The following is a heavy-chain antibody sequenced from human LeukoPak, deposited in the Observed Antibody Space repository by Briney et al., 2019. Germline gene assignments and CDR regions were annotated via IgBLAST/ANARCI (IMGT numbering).Heavy chain of an antibody. Sequence: SGTLSLTCTVSGGSISSGGYYWSWIRQPPGKGLEWIGEINHSGSTNYNPSLKSRVTISVDTSKNQFSLKLSSVTAADTAVYYCARLFYDYVWGSYRYKYNWFDPWGQGTLVTVSS. V-gene: IGHV4-39*07. CDR3: ARLFYDYVWGSYRYKYNWFDP. CDR2: INHSGST. D-gene: IGHD3-16*02. CDR1: GGSISSGGYY. J-gene: IGHJ5*02.